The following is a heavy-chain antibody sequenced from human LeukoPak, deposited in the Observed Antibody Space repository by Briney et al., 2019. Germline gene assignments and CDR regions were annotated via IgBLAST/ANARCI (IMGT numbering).Heavy chain of an antibody. D-gene: IGHD6-13*01. CDR1: GFTFSSYS. CDR3: AKSIAAAGKFDY. CDR2: ISGSGGST. V-gene: IGHV3-23*01. J-gene: IGHJ4*02. Sequence: PGGSLRLSCAASGFTFSSYSMNWVRQAPGKGLEWVSAISGSGGSTYYADSVKGRFTISRDNSKNTLYLQMNSLRAEDTAVYYCAKSIAAAGKFDYWGQGTLVTVSS.